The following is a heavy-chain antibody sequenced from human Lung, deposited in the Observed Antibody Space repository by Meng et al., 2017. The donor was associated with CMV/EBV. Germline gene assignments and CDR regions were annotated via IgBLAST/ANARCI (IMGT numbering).Heavy chain of an antibody. CDR2: INPNSGGT. V-gene: IGHV1-2*02. CDR1: GYTFTGYY. D-gene: IGHD2-2*01. CDR3: ARSSRADRYDAFDI. J-gene: IGHJ3*02. Sequence: PSVKVSXKASGYTFTGYYMHWVRQAPGQGLEWMGWINPNSGGTNYAQKFQGRVTMTRDTSISTAYMELSRLRSDDTAVYYCARSSRADRYDAFDIWGQGTMVTASS.